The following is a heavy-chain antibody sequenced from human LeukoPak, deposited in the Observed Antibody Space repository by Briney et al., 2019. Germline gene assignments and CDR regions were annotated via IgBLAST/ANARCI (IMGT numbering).Heavy chain of an antibody. CDR1: GFTFSDYD. J-gene: IGHJ6*02. CDR3: ARDSAAAYYYYGMDV. V-gene: IGHV3-11*01. CDR2: ISSSGSTI. D-gene: IGHD6-13*01. Sequence: GGSLRLSCAASGFTFSDYDMSWIRQAPGKGLEWVSYISSSGSTIYYADSVKGRFTISRDNAKNSLYLQMNSLRAEDTAVNYCARDSAAAYYYYGMDVWGQGTTVTVSS.